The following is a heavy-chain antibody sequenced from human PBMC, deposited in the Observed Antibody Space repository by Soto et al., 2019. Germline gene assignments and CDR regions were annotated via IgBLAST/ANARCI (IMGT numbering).Heavy chain of an antibody. Sequence: EVQLVESGGGLVQPGGSLRLSYAASGFTFNTYWMSWVRQAPGKGLEWVANIKPDGSATDYVDSVKGRFTISRDNANNSLFLQMNSLRAEDTAVYYCARNGRWGHGTFVTVSS. J-gene: IGHJ4*01. D-gene: IGHD2-8*01. CDR3: ARNGR. CDR1: GFTFNTYW. CDR2: IKPDGSAT. V-gene: IGHV3-7*05.